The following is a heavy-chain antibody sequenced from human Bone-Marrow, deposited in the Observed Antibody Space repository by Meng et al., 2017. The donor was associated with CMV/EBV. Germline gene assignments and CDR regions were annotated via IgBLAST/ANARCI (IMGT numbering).Heavy chain of an antibody. V-gene: IGHV3-30*02. D-gene: IGHD1-26*01. J-gene: IGHJ4*02. CDR2: IRYDGKNT. CDR1: GFTFSCYG. Sequence: GESLKISCAASGFTFSCYGRHWVRPAPGKGLEWVAFIRYDGKNTNYADSVKGRFTISRDNSRNTLYLQISSLRAEYTAVYYRAKRRDTWELHYWGQGTLVTVSS. CDR3: AKRRDTWELHY.